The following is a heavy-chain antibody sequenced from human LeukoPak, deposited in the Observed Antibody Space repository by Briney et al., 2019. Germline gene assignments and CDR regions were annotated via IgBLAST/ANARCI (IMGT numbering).Heavy chain of an antibody. CDR2: INAGNGNT. Sequence: ASVKVSCKASGYTFTSYAMHWVRQAPGQRLEWMGWINAGNGNTKYSQKFQGRVTMTRDTSISTAYMELSRLRSDDTAVYYCARAYDFWSGYPYYYGMDVWGQGTTVTVSS. CDR3: ARAYDFWSGYPYYYGMDV. V-gene: IGHV1-3*01. D-gene: IGHD3-3*01. J-gene: IGHJ6*02. CDR1: GYTFTSYA.